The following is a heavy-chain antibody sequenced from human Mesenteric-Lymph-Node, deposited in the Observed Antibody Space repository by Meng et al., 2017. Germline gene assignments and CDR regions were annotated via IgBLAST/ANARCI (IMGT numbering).Heavy chain of an antibody. J-gene: IGHJ4*02. CDR3: ARLYYDYVWGSYRFDY. CDR1: GYTFTSYG. Sequence: ASVKVSCKASGYTFTSYGISWVRQAPGQGLEWMGWISAYNGNTNYAQKLQGRVTMTTDTSTSTAYMELRSLRSDDTAVYYCARLYYDYVWGSYRFDYWGQGTLVTVSS. CDR2: ISAYNGNT. D-gene: IGHD3-16*02. V-gene: IGHV1-18*01.